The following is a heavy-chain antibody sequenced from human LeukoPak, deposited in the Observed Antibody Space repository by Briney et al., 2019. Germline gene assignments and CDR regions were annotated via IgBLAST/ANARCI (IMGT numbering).Heavy chain of an antibody. CDR3: ARVGPDYYGSGGYYY. V-gene: IGHV4-59*01. CDR1: GGSISSYY. D-gene: IGHD3-10*01. CDR2: IYYSGST. Sequence: SETLSLTCTVSGGSISSYYWSWIRQPPGKGLEWIGYIYYSGSTNYNPSLKSRVTISVDTSKNQFSLKLSSVTAADTAVYYCARVGPDYYGSGGYYYWGQGTLVTVSS. J-gene: IGHJ4*02.